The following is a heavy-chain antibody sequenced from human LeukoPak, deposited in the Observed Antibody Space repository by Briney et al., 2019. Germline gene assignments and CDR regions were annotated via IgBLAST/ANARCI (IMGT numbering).Heavy chain of an antibody. Sequence: SETLSLTCTDSGGSISGYYWSWIRQPPGKGLEWIGYIYYSGSTNYNPSLKIRVTISVDTSKNQFSLKLSSATAADTAVYYCARAHSSSSGRYFDYWGQGTLVTVSS. D-gene: IGHD6-6*01. CDR1: GGSISGYY. CDR3: ARAHSSSSGRYFDY. V-gene: IGHV4-59*08. J-gene: IGHJ4*02. CDR2: IYYSGST.